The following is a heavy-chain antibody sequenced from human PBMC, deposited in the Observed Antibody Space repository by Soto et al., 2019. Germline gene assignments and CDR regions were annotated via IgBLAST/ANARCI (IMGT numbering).Heavy chain of an antibody. CDR2: ISGNGRII. CDR1: GFIFSDYY. Sequence: QVQLVESGGGLVKPGGSLRLSCATSGFIFSDYYMHWIRQAPGKGLEWISYISGNGRIIQYADSAKGRFTISRDNAQNSLYLQMNSIRAEDTALYFCARDFDADSGTDFDYWGQGTLVTVSS. J-gene: IGHJ4*02. V-gene: IGHV3-11*01. CDR3: ARDFDADSGTDFDY. D-gene: IGHD4-17*01.